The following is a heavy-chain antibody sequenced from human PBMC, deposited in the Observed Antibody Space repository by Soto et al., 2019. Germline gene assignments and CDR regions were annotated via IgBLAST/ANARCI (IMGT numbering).Heavy chain of an antibody. CDR3: AKDGGIAGAVEYFQH. CDR2: ISGSGNST. CDR1: GFTFSTYA. D-gene: IGHD6-19*01. V-gene: IGHV3-23*01. J-gene: IGHJ1*01. Sequence: LRLSCAASGFTFSTYAMSWVRQAPGKGLEWVSGISGSGNSTYYADSVKGRFTISRDNSKNTLHLQMNSLRAEDTAVYYCAKDGGIAGAVEYFQHWGQGTLVTVSS.